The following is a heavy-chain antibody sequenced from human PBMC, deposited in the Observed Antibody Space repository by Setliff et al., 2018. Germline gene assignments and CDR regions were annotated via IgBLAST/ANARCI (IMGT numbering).Heavy chain of an antibody. Sequence: KPSETLSLTCTVSDASIGGSGYYWGWIRQPPGKGPGWIGNIHYSGSTHYNPSLKSRVTISVDTSKNQFSLRLTSVTAADTAVYYCARRPLGTNGAFDIWGQGTMVTVSS. CDR3: ARRPLGTNGAFDI. CDR2: IHYSGST. J-gene: IGHJ3*02. D-gene: IGHD1-1*01. V-gene: IGHV4-39*07. CDR1: DASIGGSGYY.